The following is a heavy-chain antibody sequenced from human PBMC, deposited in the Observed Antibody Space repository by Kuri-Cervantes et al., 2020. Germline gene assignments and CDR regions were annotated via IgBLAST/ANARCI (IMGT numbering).Heavy chain of an antibody. CDR1: GFTFGTYW. CDR2: ISSDGSET. V-gene: IGHV3-7*03. CDR3: TRAPYFDRNSFDFDY. D-gene: IGHD3-22*01. J-gene: IGHJ4*02. Sequence: GGSLRLSCGASGFTFGTYWMSWVRQTPGKGLEWVAYISSDGSETKCVDSVKGRFTISRDRSKNTLYLQMNNLRAEDTAMYYCTRAPYFDRNSFDFDYWGQGTLVTVSS.